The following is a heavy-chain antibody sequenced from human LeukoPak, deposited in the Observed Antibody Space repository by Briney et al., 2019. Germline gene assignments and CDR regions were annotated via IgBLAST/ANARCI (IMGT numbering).Heavy chain of an antibody. D-gene: IGHD3-10*01. Sequence: GEPLQISCKGSGYSFYTYWIAWVRQMPGKGLEWMGIIYPDDSDTRYSPSFQGQVTISADKSIDTAYLQWRSLKASDTGMYYCVRQSLGEFKYWGQGTLVTVSS. CDR2: IYPDDSDT. CDR1: GYSFYTYW. CDR3: VRQSLGEFKY. J-gene: IGHJ4*02. V-gene: IGHV5-51*01.